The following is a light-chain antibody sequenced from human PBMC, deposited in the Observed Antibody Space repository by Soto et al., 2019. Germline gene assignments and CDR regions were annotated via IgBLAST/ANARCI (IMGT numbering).Light chain of an antibody. V-gene: IGKV3-15*01. CDR3: QQYYTWPRTT. CDR1: QNVRTR. CDR2: DAS. J-gene: IGKJ5*01. Sequence: EIVMTQSPATLSVSLGQGATLSCRASQNVRTRLAWYQQKPGQAPRLLILDASTRATGVPDRFSGSGSGTEFTLSIRSLQSDDFAVYHCQQYYTWPRTTFGQGTRLDIK.